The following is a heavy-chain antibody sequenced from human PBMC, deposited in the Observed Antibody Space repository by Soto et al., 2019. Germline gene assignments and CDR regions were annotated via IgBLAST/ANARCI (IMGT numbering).Heavy chain of an antibody. D-gene: IGHD3-10*01. CDR3: ARHGMVRDPRRLPMSMDV. CDR2: IYPGDSDT. J-gene: IGHJ6*02. CDR1: GYSFTSYW. V-gene: IGHV5-51*01. Sequence: PGESLKISCKGSGYSFTSYWIGWVRQMPGKGLEWMGIIYPGDSDTRYSPSFQGQVTISADKSIRTAYLQWSSLKASDTAMYYCARHGMVRDPRRLPMSMDVWGQGTTVTVSS.